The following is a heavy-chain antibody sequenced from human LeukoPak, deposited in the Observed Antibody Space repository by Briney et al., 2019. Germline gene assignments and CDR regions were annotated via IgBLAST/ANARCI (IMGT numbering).Heavy chain of an antibody. J-gene: IGHJ4*02. Sequence: ASVKVSCKVSGYTFSIYAMHWVRQAPGQGLEWMGWINTNTGHPTYAQGFTGRFVFSLDTSVSTAYLQISSLKAEDTAVYYCARGGGTSMYYDILTGYYTYYFDYWGQGTLVTVSS. CDR1: GYTFSIYA. CDR3: ARGGGTSMYYDILTGYYTYYFDY. D-gene: IGHD3-9*01. CDR2: INTNTGHP. V-gene: IGHV7-4-1*02.